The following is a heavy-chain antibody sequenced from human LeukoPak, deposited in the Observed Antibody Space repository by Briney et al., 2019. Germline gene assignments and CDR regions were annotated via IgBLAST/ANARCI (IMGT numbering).Heavy chain of an antibody. CDR2: IYSGGST. CDR1: GFTVSSNY. J-gene: IGHJ4*02. Sequence: GGSLRLSCAASGFTVSSNYVSWVRQAPGKGLEWVSVIYSGGSTYYADSVKGRFTISRDNSKNTLYLQMNSLRAEDTAVYYCARDPYGDYFDYWGQGTLVTVSS. D-gene: IGHD4-17*01. CDR3: ARDPYGDYFDY. V-gene: IGHV3-66*01.